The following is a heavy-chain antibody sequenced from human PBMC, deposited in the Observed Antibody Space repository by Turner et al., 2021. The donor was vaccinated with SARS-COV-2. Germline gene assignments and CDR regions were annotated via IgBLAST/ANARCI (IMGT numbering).Heavy chain of an antibody. CDR1: GFTFSSYA. V-gene: IGHV3-30-3*01. CDR3: VRDKDSSDYYY. CDR2: ISYDGSNK. Sequence: QVQLVESGGGVVQPGRSLRLSCAASGFTFSSYAMHWVRQAPGKGLEWVAVISYDGSNKYYADSVKGRFTISRDNAKNSLYLQMNSLRAEDTAVYYCVRDKDSSDYYYWGQGTLVTVSS. D-gene: IGHD3-22*01. J-gene: IGHJ4*02.